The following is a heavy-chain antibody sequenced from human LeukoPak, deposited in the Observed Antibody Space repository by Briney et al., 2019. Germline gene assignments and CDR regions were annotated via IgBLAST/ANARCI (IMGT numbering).Heavy chain of an antibody. CDR3: ARVSGSYYEFYCLDI. Sequence: SVKVSCKASGGTFSSYAISWVRQAPGQGLEWMGGIIPIFGTVNYAQKFQGRVTITADESTSTAYMELSSLRSEDTAVYYCARVSGSYYEFYCLDIWGQGTMVTVSS. V-gene: IGHV1-69*13. J-gene: IGHJ3*02. D-gene: IGHD1-26*01. CDR2: IIPIFGTV. CDR1: GGTFSSYA.